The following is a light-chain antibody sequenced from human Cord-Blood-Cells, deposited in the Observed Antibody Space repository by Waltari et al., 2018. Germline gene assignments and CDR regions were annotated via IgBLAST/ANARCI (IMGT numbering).Light chain of an antibody. J-gene: IGLJ3*02. CDR2: EGS. V-gene: IGLV2-8*01. CDR3: SSYAGSNNFGV. Sequence: QSALTQPPSASGSPGQSVTISCTGTSSDVGGYNYVSWYQQHPGKAPKLMIYEGSKRPAGVPDRVSGSKSGNTASLTVAGLQAEDEADYYCSSYAGSNNFGVFGGGTKLTVL. CDR1: SSDVGGYNY.